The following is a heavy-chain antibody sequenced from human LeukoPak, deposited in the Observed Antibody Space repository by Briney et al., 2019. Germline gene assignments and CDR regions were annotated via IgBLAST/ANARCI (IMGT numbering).Heavy chain of an antibody. Sequence: SETLSLTCAVYGGSFSGYYWSWIRQPPGKGLEWSGEINHSGSTNYNPSLKSRVTISVDTSKNQFSLKLSSVTAADTAVYYCARVGFYMRVRIAAPIDYWGQGTLVTVSS. CDR2: INHSGST. J-gene: IGHJ4*02. CDR1: GGSFSGYY. D-gene: IGHD6-13*01. V-gene: IGHV4-34*01. CDR3: ARVGFYMRVRIAAPIDY.